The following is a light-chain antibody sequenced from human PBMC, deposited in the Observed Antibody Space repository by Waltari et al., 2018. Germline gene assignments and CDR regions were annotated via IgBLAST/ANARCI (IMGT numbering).Light chain of an antibody. CDR1: SIESKS. J-gene: IGLJ2*01. V-gene: IGLV3-21*03. CDR2: DDT. CDR3: QVWHNSRDVL. Sequence: SYVLTQPPSVSVAPGKTATITCGGNSIESKSLHWYQQKPGQAPGLVVYDDTDRPPGIPERFSGSNSGNTATLTISRVEAGDEADYYCQVWHNSRDVLFGGGTKLTVL.